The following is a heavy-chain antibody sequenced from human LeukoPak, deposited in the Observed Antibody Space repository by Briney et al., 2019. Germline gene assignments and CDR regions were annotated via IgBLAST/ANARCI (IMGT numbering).Heavy chain of an antibody. CDR2: IRSKAYGGTT. J-gene: IGHJ3*02. Sequence: GRSLRLSCXVSGFTFGDYAMSWVRQAPGKGLEWVGFIRSKAYGGTTEYAASVKGRFTISRDDSKSIAYLQIDSLKTEDTAVYYCTRDPRGSYGPDAFDIWGQGTMVTVSS. V-gene: IGHV3-49*04. CDR1: GFTFGDYA. D-gene: IGHD1-26*01. CDR3: TRDPRGSYGPDAFDI.